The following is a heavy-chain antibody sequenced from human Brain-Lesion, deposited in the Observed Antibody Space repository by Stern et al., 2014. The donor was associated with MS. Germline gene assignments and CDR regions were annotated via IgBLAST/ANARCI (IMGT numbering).Heavy chain of an antibody. CDR1: GFTFANYG. Sequence: DQLVESGTEVKEPGASVKGSCKTSGFTFANYGIVWVRQAPGQGLEWMGWVSPYNGKTNYEQTFQGRVTMTSDTSTTTAYMELRSLRSDDTAVYYCARYDSGSADYWGQGTLVTVSS. CDR3: ARYDSGSADY. J-gene: IGHJ4*02. CDR2: VSPYNGKT. V-gene: IGHV1-18*04. D-gene: IGHD6-19*01.